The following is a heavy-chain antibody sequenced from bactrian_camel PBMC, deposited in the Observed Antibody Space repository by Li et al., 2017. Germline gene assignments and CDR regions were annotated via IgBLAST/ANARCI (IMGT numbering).Heavy chain of an antibody. D-gene: IGHD5*01. CDR1: GFTFSSYY. Sequence: VESGGGLVQPGGSLRLSCAASGFTFSSYYMNWVRQAPGKGLEWVSSMYTGGGSTYYADSVKGRFTVSRDNAKNTLYLQMNSLKTEDTAVYYCATDPVGTWDLGRYGYWGQGTQVTVS. CDR3: ATDPVGTWDLGRYGY. V-gene: IGHV3-2*01. J-gene: IGHJ6*01. CDR2: MYTGGGST.